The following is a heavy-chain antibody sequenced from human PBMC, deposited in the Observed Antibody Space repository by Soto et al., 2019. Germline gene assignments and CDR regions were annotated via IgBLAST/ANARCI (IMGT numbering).Heavy chain of an antibody. Sequence: QVQLVESGGGVVQPGRSLRLSCAASGFTFSSYGMHWVRQAPGKGLEWVAVISYDGSNKYYADSVKGRFTISRDNSKNTLYLQMNSLRAEDTAVYYCAKDRGASVVVPAAISYWGQGTLVTVSS. CDR1: GFTFSSYG. V-gene: IGHV3-30*18. J-gene: IGHJ4*02. CDR3: AKDRGASVVVPAAISY. CDR2: ISYDGSNK. D-gene: IGHD2-2*01.